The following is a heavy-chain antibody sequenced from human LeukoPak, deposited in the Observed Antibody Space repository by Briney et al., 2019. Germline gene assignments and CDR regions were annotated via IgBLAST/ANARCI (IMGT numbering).Heavy chain of an antibody. J-gene: IGHJ4*02. CDR2: ITGDGGST. D-gene: IGHD2/OR15-2a*01. CDR3: ARNYFDLYYFDS. CDR1: GFTFSGFA. V-gene: IGHV3-23*01. Sequence: GGSLRLSCAASGFTFSGFAMSWVRQAPGKGLEWISSITGDGGSTFYADSVKGWFTISRDTSRNTLYLQMTSLGAEDTAVYYCARNYFDLYYFDSWGQGTLVTVSS.